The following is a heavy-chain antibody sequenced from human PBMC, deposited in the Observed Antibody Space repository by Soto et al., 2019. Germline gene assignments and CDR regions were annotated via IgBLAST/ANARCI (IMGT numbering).Heavy chain of an antibody. V-gene: IGHV4-30-4*01. J-gene: IGHJ5*01. CDR2: IYKSATT. CDR3: ARGRYCLTGRCFPNWFDS. D-gene: IGHD7-27*01. Sequence: SETLSLTCSVSGDSISNLDYFWAWIRQPPGQALEYIGYIYKSATTYYNPSFESRVAISVDTSKSQFSLNATSVTAADTAVYFCARGRYCLTGRCFPNWFDSWGQGALVTVSS. CDR1: GDSISNLDYF.